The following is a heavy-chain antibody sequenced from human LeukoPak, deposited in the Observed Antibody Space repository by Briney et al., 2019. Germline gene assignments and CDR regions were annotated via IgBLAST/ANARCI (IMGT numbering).Heavy chain of an antibody. D-gene: IGHD3-22*01. J-gene: IGHJ3*02. V-gene: IGHV4-34*01. CDR2: INHSGST. CDR3: ARRKLNYYDSSARGAFDI. Sequence: RTSETLFLTCTVSGGSISSYYWSWIRQPPGKGLEWIGEINHSGSTNYNPSLKSRVTISVDTSKNQFSLKLSSVTAADTAVYYCARRKLNYYDSSARGAFDIWGQGTMVTVSS. CDR1: GGSISSYY.